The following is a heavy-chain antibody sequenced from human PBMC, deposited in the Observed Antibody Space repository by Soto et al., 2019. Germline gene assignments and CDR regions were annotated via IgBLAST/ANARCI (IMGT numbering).Heavy chain of an antibody. CDR2: VYYSGSA. CDR1: GGSMIGYY. V-gene: IGHV4-59*01. J-gene: IGHJ4*02. D-gene: IGHD3-10*01. Sequence: NPSETLSLTCSVPGGSMIGYYWTWIRQAPGKGLEWIGYVYYSGSANYNPSLKSRVTISVDTSKNQFSLNLRSVTAADTAVYFCARVYGSPAYYFDYWGRGALVTVSS. CDR3: ARVYGSPAYYFDY.